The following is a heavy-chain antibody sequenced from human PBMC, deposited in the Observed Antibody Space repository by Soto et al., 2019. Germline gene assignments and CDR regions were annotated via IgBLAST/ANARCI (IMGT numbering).Heavy chain of an antibody. CDR1: GGSISSGGYY. D-gene: IGHD6-13*01. J-gene: IGHJ5*02. CDR3: ARSGIAAASRGWFDP. Sequence: QVQLQESGPGLVKPSQTLSLTCTVSGGSISSGGYYWSWIRQHPGKGLEWIGYIYYSGSTYYNPSLKSRVTISVDTSKNQFSLKLSSVTAAYTAVYYCARSGIAAASRGWFDPWGQGTLVTVSS. CDR2: IYYSGST. V-gene: IGHV4-31*03.